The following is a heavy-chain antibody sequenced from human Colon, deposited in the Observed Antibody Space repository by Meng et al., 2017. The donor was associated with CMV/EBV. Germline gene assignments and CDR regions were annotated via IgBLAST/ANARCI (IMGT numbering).Heavy chain of an antibody. Sequence: QMPFKVSGPALVEPKQAATVTFTFKGFSHTTRGVGVGWIRQPPGKALEWLALIYWDDDKRYSPYLNHRLTITKDTSNNKVALIMLNMQTGDNATYYCAARGGGYFVFDYWGQGALVTVSS. CDR2: IYWDDDK. CDR1: GFSHTTRGVG. V-gene: IGHV2-5*02. CDR3: AARGGGYFVFDY. D-gene: IGHD5-18*01. J-gene: IGHJ4*02.